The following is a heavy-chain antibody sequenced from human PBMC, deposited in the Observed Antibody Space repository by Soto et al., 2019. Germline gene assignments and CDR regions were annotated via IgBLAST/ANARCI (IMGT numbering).Heavy chain of an antibody. CDR2: INPNSGGT. J-gene: IGHJ6*02. D-gene: IGHD3-10*01. CDR1: GFTFTGHY. CDR3: ASVGVTPDYYYGMDV. V-gene: IGHV1-2*02. Sequence: ASVKVSCKASGFTFTGHYIHWVRQAPGQGLEWMGWINPNSGGTSYAQKFQGRVTMTRDNSKNTLYLQMNSLRAEDTAVYYCASVGVTPDYYYGMDVWGQGTTVTVSS.